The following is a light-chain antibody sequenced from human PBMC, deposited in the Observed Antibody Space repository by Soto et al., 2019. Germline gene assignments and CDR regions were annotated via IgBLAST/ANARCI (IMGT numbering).Light chain of an antibody. J-gene: IGLJ1*01. CDR3: CSFAGSYSYV. Sequence: QSVLTQPRSVSASPGQSVTIFCTETSSDVGRYDYVSWYQQHPGKAPKLIVYDVTERPSGVPDRFSGSKSGNTASLTISGLQAEDEADYSCCSFAGSYSYVFGTGTKVTVL. CDR1: SSDVGRYDY. V-gene: IGLV2-11*01. CDR2: DVT.